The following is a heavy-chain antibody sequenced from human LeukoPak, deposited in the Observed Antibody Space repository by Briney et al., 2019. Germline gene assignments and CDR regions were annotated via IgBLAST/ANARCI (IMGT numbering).Heavy chain of an antibody. Sequence: GASVKVSCKASGFTFTSSAVQWVRQARGQRLEWIGWIVVGSGNTNYAQKFQERVTITRDMSTSTAYMELSSLRSEDTAVYYCAADITMVRGVDYWGQGTLVTVSS. CDR3: AADITMVRGVDY. CDR1: GFTFTSSA. V-gene: IGHV1-58*01. D-gene: IGHD3-10*01. J-gene: IGHJ4*02. CDR2: IVVGSGNT.